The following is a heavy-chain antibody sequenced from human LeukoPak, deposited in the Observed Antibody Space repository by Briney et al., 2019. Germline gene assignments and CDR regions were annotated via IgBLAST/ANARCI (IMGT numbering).Heavy chain of an antibody. CDR3: ARTRQPTVTTTIPDY. CDR2: ISYDGSNK. V-gene: IGHV3-30*04. J-gene: IGHJ4*02. CDR1: VFTFSSYA. Sequence: GGSLTLSCPASVFTFSSYAMHWVRQAPGKGLAGVAVISYDGSNKYYADSVKGRFTISRDNSKNTLYLQMNSLRAEDTAVYYCARTRQPTVTTTIPDYWGQGTLVTVSS. D-gene: IGHD4-17*01.